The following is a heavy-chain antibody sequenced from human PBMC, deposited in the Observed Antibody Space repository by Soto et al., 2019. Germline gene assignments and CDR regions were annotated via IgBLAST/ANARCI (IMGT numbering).Heavy chain of an antibody. D-gene: IGHD3-10*01. CDR2: IYYSGST. Sequence: QLQLQESGPGLVKPSETLSLTCTVSGGSISSSSYYWGWIRHPPGKGLEWIGSIYYSGSTYYNPSLKSRVTISVDTSKNQFSLKLSSVTAADTAVYYCARPSSMVRGVIVLDWGQGTLVTVSS. J-gene: IGHJ4*02. V-gene: IGHV4-39*01. CDR1: GGSISSSSYY. CDR3: ARPSSMVRGVIVLD.